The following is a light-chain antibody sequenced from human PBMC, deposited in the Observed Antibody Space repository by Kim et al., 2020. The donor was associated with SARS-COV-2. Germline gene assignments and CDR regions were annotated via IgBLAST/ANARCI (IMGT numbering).Light chain of an antibody. CDR1: SGHSGYI. J-gene: IGLJ1*01. Sequence: QPVLTQSSSASASLGSSVKLTCTLSSGHSGYIIAWHQQQPGKAPRYLMKVETSGSYDKGSGVPDRFSGSSSGADHYLTISNLQSEDEADYYCETWDSDTHVFGTGTKVTVL. CDR3: ETWDSDTHV. CDR2: VETSGSY. V-gene: IGLV4-60*03.